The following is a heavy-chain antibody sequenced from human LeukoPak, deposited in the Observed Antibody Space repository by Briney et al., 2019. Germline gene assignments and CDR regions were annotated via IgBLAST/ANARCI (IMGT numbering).Heavy chain of an antibody. Sequence: SEILSLTCTVSGGSISSYYWSWIRQPAGKGLEWIGRIYTSGSTNYNPSLKSRVTISVDTSKNQFSLKLSSVTAADTAVYYCALSGSGAAAMYRWFDPWGQGTLVTVSS. V-gene: IGHV4-4*07. CDR2: IYTSGST. D-gene: IGHD2-2*01. CDR3: ALSGSGAAAMYRWFDP. J-gene: IGHJ5*02. CDR1: GGSISSYY.